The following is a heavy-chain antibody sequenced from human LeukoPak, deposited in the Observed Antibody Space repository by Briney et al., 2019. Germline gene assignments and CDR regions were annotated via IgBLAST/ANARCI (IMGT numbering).Heavy chain of an antibody. CDR2: IYHSGNN. V-gene: IGHV4-38-2*02. D-gene: IGHD1-26*01. Sequence: SETLSLTCTVSTYSISSGYYWGWIRQPPGKGLEWIGSIYHSGNNYYNPSLKSRVTMSVDTSKNQFSLKLSSVTAADTAVYYCARVPRIVGDTPPYYYYYYMDVWGKGTTVTVSS. J-gene: IGHJ6*03. CDR1: TYSISSGYY. CDR3: ARVPRIVGDTPPYYYYYYMDV.